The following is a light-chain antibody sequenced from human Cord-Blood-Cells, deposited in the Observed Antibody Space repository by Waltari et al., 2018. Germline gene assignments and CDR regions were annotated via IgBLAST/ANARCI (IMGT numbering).Light chain of an antibody. V-gene: IGKV3-15*01. J-gene: IGKJ4*01. CDR2: GAS. CDR1: QSVSRN. CDR3: QQYNNWPPLT. Sequence: DIVMTQSPATLSVSPGERATLSCRAIQSVSRNLAWYQQKPGQAPRLLIYGASTRATGIPARFSGSGSGTEFTLTISSLQSEDFAVYYCQQYNNWPPLTFGGGTKVEIK.